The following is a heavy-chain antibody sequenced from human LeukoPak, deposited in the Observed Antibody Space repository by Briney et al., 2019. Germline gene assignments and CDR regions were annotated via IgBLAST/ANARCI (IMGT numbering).Heavy chain of an antibody. Sequence: GGSLRLSCAASGFTFSSYSMNWVRQAPGKRLEWASSISSSSSYIYYADSVKGRFTISRDNAKNSLYLQMNSLRAEDTAVFYCARGRDSSGQDAFDIWGQGTMVTVSS. CDR2: ISSSSSYI. CDR1: GFTFSSYS. D-gene: IGHD3-22*01. V-gene: IGHV3-21*03. J-gene: IGHJ3*02. CDR3: ARGRDSSGQDAFDI.